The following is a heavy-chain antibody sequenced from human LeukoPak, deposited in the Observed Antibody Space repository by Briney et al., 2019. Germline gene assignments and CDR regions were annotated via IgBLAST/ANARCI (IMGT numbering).Heavy chain of an antibody. J-gene: IGHJ5*02. CDR1: GGSISSYY. CDR2: IYYSGST. CDR3: ARDTGTTGEVKFDP. D-gene: IGHD4-17*01. V-gene: IGHV4-59*01. Sequence: PSETLSLTCTVSGGSISSYYGSWIRQPPGKGLEWIGYIYYSGSTNYNPPLKSRVTISVDTSKNQFSLKLSSVTAADTAVYYCARDTGTTGEVKFDPWGQGTLVTVSS.